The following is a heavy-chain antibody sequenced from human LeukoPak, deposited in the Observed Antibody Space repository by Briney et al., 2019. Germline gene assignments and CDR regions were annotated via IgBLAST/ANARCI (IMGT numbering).Heavy chain of an antibody. Sequence: GASVRVSCTASGYTFTSYGISWVRQAPGQGLEWVGWISAYNGNTNYAQKLQGRVTMTTDTSTSTAYMELRSLRSDDTAVYYCARVVSDIVVVPAATAWGYYYMDVWGKGTTVTVSS. CDR3: ARVVSDIVVVPAATAWGYYYMDV. J-gene: IGHJ6*03. CDR1: GYTFTSYG. D-gene: IGHD2-2*01. V-gene: IGHV1-18*01. CDR2: ISAYNGNT.